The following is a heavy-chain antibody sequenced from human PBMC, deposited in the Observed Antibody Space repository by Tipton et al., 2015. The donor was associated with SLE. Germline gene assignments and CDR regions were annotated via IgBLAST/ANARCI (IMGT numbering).Heavy chain of an antibody. V-gene: IGHV4-34*01. CDR1: GGSFSNYY. CDR3: ARGTIFGVVSY. D-gene: IGHD3-3*01. J-gene: IGHJ4*02. CDR2: INHSGTT. Sequence: TLSLTCAVYGGSFSNYYWSWIRQPPGKGLEWIGEINHSGTTNYNPSLKSRVTISVDASKNQFSLKPSSVTAADTAVYYCARGTIFGVVSYWGQGTLVTVSS.